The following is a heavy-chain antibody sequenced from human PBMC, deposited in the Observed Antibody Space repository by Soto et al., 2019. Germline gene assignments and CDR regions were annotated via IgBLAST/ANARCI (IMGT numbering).Heavy chain of an antibody. CDR1: GYNFATDW. Sequence: EVQLVQSGAEVKKPGESLKISCKGSGYNFATDWIGWVRQMPGKGLEWMGIIYPADSDTRYSPSSQGQVTISADKSISTAYLQWSSLKASDTAMYFCARYWHSYSLNYYRGMDVWGQGTTVTVSS. CDR2: IYPADSDT. D-gene: IGHD5-18*01. J-gene: IGHJ6*02. CDR3: ARYWHSYSLNYYRGMDV. V-gene: IGHV5-51*01.